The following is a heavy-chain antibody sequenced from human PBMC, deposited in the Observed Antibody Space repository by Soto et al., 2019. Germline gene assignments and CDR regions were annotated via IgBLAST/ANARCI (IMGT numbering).Heavy chain of an antibody. Sequence: ASVKVSCKASAYSFSSYGITWVRQAPGQGLEWVGWISAYNGNFNYAQKYEGRVTLTTDTSTSTAYMELSSLRSDDTAVYYCARSPPGGYHYYYGMDVWGQGTTVTVSS. V-gene: IGHV1-18*04. CDR1: AYSFSSYG. CDR3: ARSPPGGYHYYYGMDV. J-gene: IGHJ6*02. CDR2: ISAYNGNF. D-gene: IGHD3-22*01.